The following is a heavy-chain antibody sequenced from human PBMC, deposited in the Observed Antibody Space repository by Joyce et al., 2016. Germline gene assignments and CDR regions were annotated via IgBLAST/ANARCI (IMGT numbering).Heavy chain of an antibody. J-gene: IGHJ4*02. CDR2: ITNSGVT. CDR3: ARSQWLAPLMY. V-gene: IGHV4-34*01. D-gene: IGHD6-19*01. Sequence: QVQLQQWGAGLLKPSETLSLTCAVSGGPFRGFFWTWVRQPPGKGLEWIGDITNSGVTNYNPSLKTRVTCSVDTSKNQFSLKLTSLSAADTAVYYCARSQWLAPLMYWGQGTPVTVSS. CDR1: GGPFRGFF.